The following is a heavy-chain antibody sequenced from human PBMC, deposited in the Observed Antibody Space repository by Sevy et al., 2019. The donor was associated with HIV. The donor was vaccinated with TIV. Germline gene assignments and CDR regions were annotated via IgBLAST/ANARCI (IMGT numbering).Heavy chain of an antibody. J-gene: IGHJ4*02. CDR2: INPNNGGT. D-gene: IGHD3-10*01. Sequence: ASVKVSCRASGYTVTDYYLHWVRQAPGQGLEWMGWINPNNGGTEYGQRFQGRVAMTRDTSISTVYMELSRLRSDDTAVYYCARASHVSGSYTNDYWGQGTLVTVSS. CDR1: GYTVTDYY. CDR3: ARASHVSGSYTNDY. V-gene: IGHV1-2*02.